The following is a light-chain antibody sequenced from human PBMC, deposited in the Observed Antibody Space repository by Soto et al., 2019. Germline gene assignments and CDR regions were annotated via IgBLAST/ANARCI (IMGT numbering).Light chain of an antibody. J-gene: IGLJ1*01. Sequence: QSVLTQPPSASGSPGQSVTISCTGTSSDVGGYNFVSWYQQHPGKAPKLMIYEVNKRPSGVPDRFSGSKSGNTASLAVSGLQAEDEADYYCSSYAGIDILYVFGTGTKVTVL. CDR2: EVN. V-gene: IGLV2-8*01. CDR3: SSYAGIDILYV. CDR1: SSDVGGYNF.